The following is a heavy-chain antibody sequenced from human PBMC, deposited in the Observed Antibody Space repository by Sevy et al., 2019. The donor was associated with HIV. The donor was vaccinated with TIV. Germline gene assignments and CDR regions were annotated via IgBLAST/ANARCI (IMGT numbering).Heavy chain of an antibody. V-gene: IGHV3-48*02. Sequence: GGSLRLSCAASGFTFSSYSMNWVRQAPGKGLEWVSYISSSSSNIYYADSVKGRLTISRDNAKNSLYLQMNSLRDEDTAVYYCAREVDSSGYYSIPRYYYYGMDVWGQGTTVTVSS. D-gene: IGHD3-22*01. CDR1: GFTFSSYS. J-gene: IGHJ6*02. CDR3: AREVDSSGYYSIPRYYYYGMDV. CDR2: ISSSSSNI.